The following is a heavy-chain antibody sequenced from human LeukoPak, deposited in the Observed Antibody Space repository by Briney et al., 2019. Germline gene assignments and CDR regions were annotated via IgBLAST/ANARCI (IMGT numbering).Heavy chain of an antibody. CDR2: ISAYNGNT. J-gene: IGHJ3*02. D-gene: IGHD3-9*01. CDR1: DYTFIAFG. V-gene: IGHV1-18*01. Sequence: ASVKVPCKASDYTFIAFGISWVRQAPGQGLEWMGWISAYNGNTNYAQKLQGRVTMTTDTSTSTAYMDLRSLRSDDTAIYYCARVGRYSHRPGPFDIWGQGTMVTVSS. CDR3: ARVGRYSHRPGPFDI.